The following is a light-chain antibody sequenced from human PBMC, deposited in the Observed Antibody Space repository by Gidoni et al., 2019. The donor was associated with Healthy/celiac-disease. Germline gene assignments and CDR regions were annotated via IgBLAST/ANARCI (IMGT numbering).Light chain of an antibody. CDR2: AAS. Sequence: DIQMTQSPSSLSASVGDRVTITCRASQSISSYLTWYQQKPGKAPKLLIYAASSLQSGVPSRFSGSGSGTDFTLTISSLQPEDFATYYCQQCYSTPSFGQGTKVEIK. V-gene: IGKV1-39*01. J-gene: IGKJ1*01. CDR1: QSISSY. CDR3: QQCYSTPS.